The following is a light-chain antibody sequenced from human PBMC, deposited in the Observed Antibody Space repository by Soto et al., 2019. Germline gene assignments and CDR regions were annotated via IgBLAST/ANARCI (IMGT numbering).Light chain of an antibody. V-gene: IGLV2-23*02. Sequence: QSALTQPASVSGSPGQSITISCTGTSSDVGSYNLVSWYQQHPGKAPKLMIYEVSKRPSGVSNRFSGSKSGNTASLTISGLQAEDDADYCCCSYAGSSTVVFGGGTKLTVL. CDR2: EVS. CDR1: SSDVGSYNL. CDR3: CSYAGSSTVV. J-gene: IGLJ2*01.